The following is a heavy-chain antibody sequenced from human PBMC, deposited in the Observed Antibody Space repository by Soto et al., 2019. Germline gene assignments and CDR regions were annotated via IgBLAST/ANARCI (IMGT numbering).Heavy chain of an antibody. CDR1: GFTFSSSA. V-gene: IGHV1-58*01. Sequence: QMQLVQSGPEVKKPGTSVKVSCKASGFTFSSSAVQWVRQARGQRLEYIGWIAVGSGDTNYAQKYHGRATITRDMSTSTAYRELSSLSSEDTAVYYCAANYPCRRTSWYSIFRQGMDVWGQGTLVTVAS. D-gene: IGHD2-2*01. CDR2: IAVGSGDT. CDR3: AANYPCRRTSWYSIFRQGMDV. J-gene: IGHJ4*02.